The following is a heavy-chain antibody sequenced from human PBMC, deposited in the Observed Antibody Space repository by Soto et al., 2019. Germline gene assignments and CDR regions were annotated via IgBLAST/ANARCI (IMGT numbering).Heavy chain of an antibody. CDR3: ARDRLRGYDSSGFYS. J-gene: IGHJ4*02. D-gene: IGHD3-22*01. Sequence: GASVKVSCKASGDRFSCYGSNWVRHAPGQGLEWMGWINPSDGNRNFAQKFEDRVTMTTATSTNTVFLELRSLKSDDTAIYYCARDRLRGYDSSGFYSWGQGTMVTVSS. CDR1: GDRFSCYG. CDR2: INPSDGNR. V-gene: IGHV1-18*01.